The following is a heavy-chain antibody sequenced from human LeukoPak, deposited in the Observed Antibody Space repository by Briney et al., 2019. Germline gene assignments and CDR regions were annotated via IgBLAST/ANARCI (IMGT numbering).Heavy chain of an antibody. J-gene: IGHJ4*02. CDR1: GFTFSSYA. CDR2: ISGSGGST. Sequence: TGGSLRLSCAASGFTFSSYAMSWVRQAPGKGLEWVSAISGSGGSTYYADSVKGRFTISRDNSKNTLYLQMNSLRVEDTAVYYCAKGHLRFLEWSFFDYWGQGTLVTVSS. D-gene: IGHD3-3*01. CDR3: AKGHLRFLEWSFFDY. V-gene: IGHV3-23*01.